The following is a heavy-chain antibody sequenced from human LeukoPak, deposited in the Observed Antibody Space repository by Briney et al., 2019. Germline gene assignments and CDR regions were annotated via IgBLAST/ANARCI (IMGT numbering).Heavy chain of an antibody. CDR2: ISSSSSYI. CDR3: ARANKGGWLLDY. CDR1: GFTFSSYI. D-gene: IGHD6-19*01. Sequence: PGGSLRLSCAASGFTFSSYIMNWVRQAPGKGLEWVSSISSSSSYIYYADSVKGRFTISRDNAKNSLYLQMNSLRAEDTAVYYCARANKGGWLLDYWGQGTLVTVSS. J-gene: IGHJ4*02. V-gene: IGHV3-21*01.